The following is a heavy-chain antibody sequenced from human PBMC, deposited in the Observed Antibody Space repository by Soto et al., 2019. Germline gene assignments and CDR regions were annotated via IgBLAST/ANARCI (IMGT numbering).Heavy chain of an antibody. J-gene: IGHJ3*02. CDR2: ISGTGGST. Sequence: GGSLRLSCAASGFTFSSYAMTWVRQAPGKGLEWVAGISGTGGSTNYADSVKGRFTISRDNSKNTLYLQMNSLRAEDTAVYYCAKDQMSWFGENAFDIWGQGTMVTVSS. CDR3: AKDQMSWFGENAFDI. CDR1: GFTFSSYA. D-gene: IGHD3-10*01. V-gene: IGHV3-23*01.